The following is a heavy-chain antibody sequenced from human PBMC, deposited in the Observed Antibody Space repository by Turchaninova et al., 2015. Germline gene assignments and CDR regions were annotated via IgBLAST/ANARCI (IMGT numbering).Heavy chain of an antibody. V-gene: IGHV4-59*01. CDR1: GVSISNSY. Sequence: QVQLQESGPGLVKSSETLSLPRTLSGVSISNSYWNWSQQPPGKGLEWIGYIYYSGSTNYNPSLKSRVTISVDTSKNQFSLKLTSVTAADTAVYYCARDRSKQLAGHYYMDVWGKGTTVTVSS. J-gene: IGHJ6*03. CDR3: ARDRSKQLAGHYYMDV. CDR2: IYYSGST. D-gene: IGHD6-6*01.